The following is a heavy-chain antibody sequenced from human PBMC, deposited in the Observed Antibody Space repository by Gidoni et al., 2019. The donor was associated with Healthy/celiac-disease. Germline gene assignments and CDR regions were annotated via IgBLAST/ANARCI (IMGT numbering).Heavy chain of an antibody. J-gene: IGHJ4*02. V-gene: IGHV3-23*01. D-gene: IGHD3-16*02. CDR3: AKALPYYFDY. CDR1: GFTFSSYA. Sequence: EVHLLESGGGLVQPGGSLELPCTASGFTFSSYAMSWVRQAPGKGLEWVSAISGSGGSTYYADSVKGRFTISRDNSKNTLYLQMNSLRAEDTAVYYCAKALPYYFDYWGQGTLVTVSS. CDR2: ISGSGGST.